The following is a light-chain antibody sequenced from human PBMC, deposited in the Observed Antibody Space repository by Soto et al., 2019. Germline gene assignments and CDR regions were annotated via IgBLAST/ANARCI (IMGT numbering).Light chain of an antibody. Sequence: QSVLTQPPSVSGAPGQRVTISCTGSSSNIGAGYDVHWYQQLPGAAPKLLISGNTNRPSGVPDRFSGSKSGTSASLAITGLQAEDEADYYCQSYDSRLRVIFGGGTQLTVL. V-gene: IGLV1-40*01. J-gene: IGLJ7*01. CDR2: GNT. CDR1: SSNIGAGYD. CDR3: QSYDSRLRVI.